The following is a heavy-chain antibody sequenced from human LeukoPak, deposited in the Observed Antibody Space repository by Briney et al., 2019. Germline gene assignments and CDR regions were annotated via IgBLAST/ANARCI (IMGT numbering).Heavy chain of an antibody. V-gene: IGHV1-46*01. CDR3: AREVVGGYSYGIFDY. D-gene: IGHD5-18*01. CDR2: ISPSGGST. Sequence: GASVKVSCKAFGYTFTSNYMHWVRQAPGQGPEWMGVISPSGGSTTYAQKFQGRVTLTRDMSTSTDYLELSSLRSEDTAVYYCAREVVGGYSYGIFDYWGQGTLVTVSS. CDR1: GYTFTSNY. J-gene: IGHJ4*02.